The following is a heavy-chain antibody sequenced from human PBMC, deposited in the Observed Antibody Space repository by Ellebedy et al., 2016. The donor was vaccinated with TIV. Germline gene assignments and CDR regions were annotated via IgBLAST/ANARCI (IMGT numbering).Heavy chain of an antibody. CDR3: ARGDALS. D-gene: IGHD2-2*01. CDR1: GFTVSSNY. J-gene: IGHJ5*02. V-gene: IGHV3-66*01. CDR2: IYSGGST. Sequence: GESLKISCAASGFTVSSNYMSWVRQAPGKGLEWVSVIYSGGSTYYADSVKGRFTISRDNSKHTLYLQMNSLRAEDTAVYYCARGDALSWGQGTLVTVSS.